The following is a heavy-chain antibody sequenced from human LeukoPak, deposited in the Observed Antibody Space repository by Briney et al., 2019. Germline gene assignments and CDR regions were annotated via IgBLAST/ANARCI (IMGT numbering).Heavy chain of an antibody. V-gene: IGHV4-59*11. J-gene: IGHJ3*02. D-gene: IGHD4-17*01. CDR1: TDSFSSHY. Sequence: SETLSLTCAVSTDSFSSHYWTLIRQPPGKGLEWIGYISYIGSTNYNPSLKSRVTISIDTSKNQFSLKLSSVTAADTAVYYCARDVVTVTKGFDIWGQGTMVSVSS. CDR3: ARDVVTVTKGFDI. CDR2: ISYIGST.